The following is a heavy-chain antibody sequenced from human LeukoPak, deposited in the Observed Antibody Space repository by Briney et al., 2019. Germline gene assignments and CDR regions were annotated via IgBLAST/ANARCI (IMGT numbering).Heavy chain of an antibody. CDR3: AKAGTILLRSGFDY. J-gene: IGHJ4*02. CDR1: GFTFDDYA. V-gene: IGHV3-9*01. Sequence: GGSLRLSCAASGFTFDDYAMHWVRHAPGKGLEWVSGISRNSGSIGYADSVKGRFTISRDNAKNSLYLQMNSLRAEDTALYYCAKAGTILLRSGFDYWGQGTLVTVSS. CDR2: ISRNSGSI. D-gene: IGHD3-9*01.